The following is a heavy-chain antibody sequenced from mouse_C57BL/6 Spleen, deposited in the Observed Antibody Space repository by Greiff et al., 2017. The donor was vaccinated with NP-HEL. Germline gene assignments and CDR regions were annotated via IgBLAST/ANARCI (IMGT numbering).Heavy chain of an antibody. D-gene: IGHD2-1*01. V-gene: IGHV5-9-1*02. CDR2: ISSGGDYI. Sequence: EVKVVESGEGLVKPGGSLKLSCAASGFTFSSYAMSWVRQTPEKRLEWVAYISSGGDYIYYADTVKGRFTISRDNARNTLYLQMSSLKSEDTAMYYCTRDGGNGNYPYYFDYWGQGTTLTVSS. CDR3: TRDGGNGNYPYYFDY. CDR1: GFTFSSYA. J-gene: IGHJ2*01.